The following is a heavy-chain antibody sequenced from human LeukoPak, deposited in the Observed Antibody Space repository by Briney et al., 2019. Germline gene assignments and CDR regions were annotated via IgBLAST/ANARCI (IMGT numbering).Heavy chain of an antibody. Sequence: ASVKVSCKASGYTFTSYGISWVRQAPGQGLEWMGWISAYNGNTNYAQKLQGRVTMTTDTSTSTAYMELRSLRSDDTAVYYCAREGYSSGWYRDYYYGMDVWGQGTTVTVSS. CDR1: GYTFTSYG. CDR3: AREGYSSGWYRDYYYGMDV. CDR2: ISAYNGNT. V-gene: IGHV1-18*01. J-gene: IGHJ6*02. D-gene: IGHD6-19*01.